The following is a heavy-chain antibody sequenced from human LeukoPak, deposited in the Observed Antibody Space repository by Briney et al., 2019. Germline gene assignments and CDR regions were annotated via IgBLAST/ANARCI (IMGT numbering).Heavy chain of an antibody. V-gene: IGHV3-23*01. Sequence: PGGSLRLSCAAAGFTFSSYAMNWVRQAPGKGLEWVSVIGGSGSSTNYADSVKGRFTISRDNAENSLYLQMNSLRDEDTAVYYCARAMRSGYDYWGQGTLVTVSS. D-gene: IGHD5-12*01. CDR1: GFTFSSYA. J-gene: IGHJ4*02. CDR3: ARAMRSGYDY. CDR2: IGGSGSST.